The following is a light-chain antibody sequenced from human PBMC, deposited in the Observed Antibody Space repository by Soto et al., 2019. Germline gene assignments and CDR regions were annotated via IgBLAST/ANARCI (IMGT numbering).Light chain of an antibody. J-gene: IGKJ1*01. CDR3: RHYEKSPGT. V-gene: IGKV3-20*01. CDR2: DAS. CDR1: QTISSSY. Sequence: EIVLTQSPGTLSLSPGERATLSCGASQTISSSYFAWYQLKPGQAPKVVIYDASSRATGIPDRFSGSVSGTDFTLTITRLEPEDFAVYYCRHYEKSPGTFGQGTKVEIK.